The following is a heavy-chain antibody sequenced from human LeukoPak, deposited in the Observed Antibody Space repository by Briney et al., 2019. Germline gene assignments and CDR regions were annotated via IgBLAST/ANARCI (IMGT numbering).Heavy chain of an antibody. CDR3: AREGDYYYDSSGYYHATYYFDY. J-gene: IGHJ4*02. V-gene: IGHV3-33*01. D-gene: IGHD3-22*01. CDR1: GFIFSNYG. CDR2: TWYEGNKK. Sequence: PGRSLRLSCAASGFIFSNYGMHWVRRAPGKGLEWVAMTWYEGNKKYYADSVKGRFTISRDNSKNTLYLQMNSLRAEDTAVYYCAREGDYYYDSSGYYHATYYFDYWGQGTLVTVSS.